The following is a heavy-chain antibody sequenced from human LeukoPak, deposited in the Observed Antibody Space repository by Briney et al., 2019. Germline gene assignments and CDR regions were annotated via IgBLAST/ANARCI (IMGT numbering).Heavy chain of an antibody. Sequence: ASVKVSCKASGYTFTGHQMHWVRQAPGQGLEWMGWINPNSGGTNYVQKLQGRVTMTRDTSISTAYMELSSLRSDDTAVYYCARGRVTMLRGVNIGYWGQGTLVTVSS. CDR2: INPNSGGT. J-gene: IGHJ4*02. CDR3: ARGRVTMLRGVNIGY. CDR1: GYTFTGHQ. D-gene: IGHD3-10*01. V-gene: IGHV1-2*02.